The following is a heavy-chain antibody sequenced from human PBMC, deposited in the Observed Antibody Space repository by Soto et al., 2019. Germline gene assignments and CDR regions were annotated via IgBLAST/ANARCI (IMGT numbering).Heavy chain of an antibody. D-gene: IGHD5-12*01. CDR2: IYYSGST. J-gene: IGHJ4*02. V-gene: IGHV4-59*01. Sequence: PSETLSLTCTVSGGSISSYYWSWIRQPPGKGLEWIGYIYYSGSTNYNPSLKSRVTISVDTSKNQFSLKLSSVTAADTAVYYCATGRWLQFGYFDYWGQGTLVTVSS. CDR1: GGSISSYY. CDR3: ATGRWLQFGYFDY.